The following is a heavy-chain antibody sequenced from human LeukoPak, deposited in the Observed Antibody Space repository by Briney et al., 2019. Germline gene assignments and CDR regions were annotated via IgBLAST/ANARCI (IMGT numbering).Heavy chain of an antibody. CDR3: AREGEHGSS. J-gene: IGHJ1*01. CDR1: GLSLRDYY. Sequence: KPGGSLRPSCAGSGLSLRDYYMNWIRQAPGKGLEWVAYISNDGGTMAYADSVRRRFTISRDNAKNSLFLQMDSLRVEDTAVYYCAREGEHGSSWGQGTLVAVSS. V-gene: IGHV3-11*01. CDR2: ISNDGGTM. D-gene: IGHD6-13*01.